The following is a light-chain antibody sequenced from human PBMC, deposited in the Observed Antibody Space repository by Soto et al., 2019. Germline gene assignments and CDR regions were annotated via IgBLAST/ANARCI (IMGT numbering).Light chain of an antibody. CDR1: ESIASNY. V-gene: IGKV3-20*01. J-gene: IGKJ1*01. CDR3: QQYGSSPWT. Sequence: EIVLTQSPGTLSLSPGERATLSCRARESIASNYLAWYQQKPGQAPRLLIYTASNRATGIPDKISGSGSGTDFTLTISRLEPEDFAVYYCQQYGSSPWTSGQGTKVEIK. CDR2: TAS.